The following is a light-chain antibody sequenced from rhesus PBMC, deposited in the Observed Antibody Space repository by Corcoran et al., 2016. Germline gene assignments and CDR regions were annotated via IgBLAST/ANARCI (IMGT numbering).Light chain of an antibody. Sequence: DIVMTQTPLSLPVTPGEPASISCRSSQSLLDSEDGNTYLDWYLQKPGQSPQLLIYEVSTRASGVPDRFRGSGSDTDCTLKISRGEAEDVGVYYCMEGIEFPFTFGPGTKLDIK. CDR2: EVS. J-gene: IGKJ3*01. CDR3: MEGIEFPFT. V-gene: IGKV2-104*02. CDR1: QSLLDSEDGNTY.